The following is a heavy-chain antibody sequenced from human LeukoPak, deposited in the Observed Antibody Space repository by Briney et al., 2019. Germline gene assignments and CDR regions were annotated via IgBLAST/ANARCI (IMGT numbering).Heavy chain of an antibody. CDR2: IYHSGST. D-gene: IGHD4-17*01. CDR3: ARETRQLDYGDFEGFDY. J-gene: IGHJ4*02. V-gene: IGHV4-30-2*01. CDR1: GGSISSGGYY. Sequence: SETLSLTCTVSGGSISSGGYYWSWIRQPPGKGLEWIGYIYHSGSTYYNPSLKSRVTISVDRSKNQFSLKLSSVTAADTAVYYCARETRQLDYGDFEGFDYWGQGTLVTVSS.